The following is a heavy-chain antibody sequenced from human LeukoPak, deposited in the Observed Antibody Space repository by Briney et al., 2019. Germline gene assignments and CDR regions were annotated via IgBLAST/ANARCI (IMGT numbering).Heavy chain of an antibody. V-gene: IGHV1-46*01. Sequence: ASVNVSCKASGYTFTSYYMHWVRQAPGQGLEWMGIINPSGGSTSYAQKFQGRVTMTRDTSTSTVYMELSSLRSEDTAVYYCARGITGTTSYYYGMDVWGQGTTVTVSS. CDR2: INPSGGST. J-gene: IGHJ6*02. CDR3: ARGITGTTSYYYGMDV. CDR1: GYTFTSYY. D-gene: IGHD1-20*01.